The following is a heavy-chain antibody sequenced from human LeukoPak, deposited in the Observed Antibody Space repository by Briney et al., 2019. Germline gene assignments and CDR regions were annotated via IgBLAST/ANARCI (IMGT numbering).Heavy chain of an antibody. CDR2: IYYSGST. D-gene: IGHD4-17*01. CDR3: ARQRIADYGDYVSDY. CDR1: GGSISSYY. J-gene: IGHJ4*02. V-gene: IGHV4-59*08. Sequence: KTSETLSLTCTVSGGSISSYYWSWIRQPPGKGLEWIGYIYYSGSTNYNPSLKSRVTISVDTSKNQFSLKLSSVTAADTAVYYCARQRIADYGDYVSDYWGQGTLVTVSS.